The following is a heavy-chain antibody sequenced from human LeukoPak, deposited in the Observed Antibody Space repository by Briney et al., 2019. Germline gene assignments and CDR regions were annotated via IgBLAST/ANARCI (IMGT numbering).Heavy chain of an antibody. Sequence: GASVKVSCKASGGTFSSYAISWVRQAPGQGLEWMGGIIPIFGTANYAQKFQGRVTITADASTSTAYMELSSLRSEDTAVYYCARVALGRRWLQTSYYYGMDVWGQGTTVTVSS. CDR2: IIPIFGTA. CDR1: GGTFSSYA. CDR3: ARVALGRRWLQTSYYYGMDV. V-gene: IGHV1-69*13. D-gene: IGHD5-24*01. J-gene: IGHJ6*02.